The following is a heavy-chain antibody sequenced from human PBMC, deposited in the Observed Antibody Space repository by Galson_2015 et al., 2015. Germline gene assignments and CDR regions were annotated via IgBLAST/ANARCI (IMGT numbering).Heavy chain of an antibody. CDR1: GGTFSSYA. J-gene: IGHJ4*02. CDR2: IIPIFGTA. V-gene: IGHV1-69*13. CDR3: ARIRDGYNDFDY. Sequence: SVKVSCKASGGTFSSYATSWVRQAPGQGLEWMGGIIPIFGTANYAQKFQGRVTITADESTSTAYMELSSLRSEDTAVYYCARIRDGYNDFDYWGQGTLVTVSS. D-gene: IGHD5-24*01.